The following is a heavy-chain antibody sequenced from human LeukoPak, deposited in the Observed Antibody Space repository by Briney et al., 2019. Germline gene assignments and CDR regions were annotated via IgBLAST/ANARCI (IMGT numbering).Heavy chain of an antibody. CDR3: AKVGFGYGSGSPLY. V-gene: IGHV3-30*02. D-gene: IGHD3-10*01. J-gene: IGHJ4*02. CDR2: IRYDGSNK. Sequence: GGSLRLSCAASGFTFSSYAMHWVRQAPGKGLEWVAFIRYDGSNKYYADSVKGRFTISRDNSKNTLYLQMNSLRAEDTAVYYCAKVGFGYGSGSPLYWGQGTLVTVSS. CDR1: GFTFSSYA.